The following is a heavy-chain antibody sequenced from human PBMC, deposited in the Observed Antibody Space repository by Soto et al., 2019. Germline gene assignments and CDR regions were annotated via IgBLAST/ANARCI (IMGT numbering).Heavy chain of an antibody. Sequence: QVQLVQSGAEVKKPESSVKVSCKSSGGTFSSYTIDWVRQAPGQGLEWMGRIIPTLDITDYAQTFQGRVTITADESTSTVHMELRSLRSEDTAVSFCARGGFCITSGCFQYFQSWGQGTLVTVSS. CDR1: GGTFSSYT. CDR3: ARGGFCITSGCFQYFQS. J-gene: IGHJ1*01. CDR2: IIPTLDIT. V-gene: IGHV1-69*02. D-gene: IGHD3-10*01.